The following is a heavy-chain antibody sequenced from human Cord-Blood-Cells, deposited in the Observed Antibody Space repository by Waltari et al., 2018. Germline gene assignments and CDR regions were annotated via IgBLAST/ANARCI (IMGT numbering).Heavy chain of an antibody. D-gene: IGHD6-6*01. CDR2: CDPEDGET. J-gene: IGHJ3*02. CDR3: ATESSSSPDAFDI. CDR1: GYTLTELS. V-gene: IGHV1-24*01. Sequence: QVQLVQSGAEVKKPGASVKVSCKVSGYTLTELSMHWVRQAPGKGLEWRGGCDPEDGETSYAQNVQGRVTTTEDTSTDTAYRALSSLRSEDTAVYYCATESSSSPDAFDIWGQGTMVTVSS.